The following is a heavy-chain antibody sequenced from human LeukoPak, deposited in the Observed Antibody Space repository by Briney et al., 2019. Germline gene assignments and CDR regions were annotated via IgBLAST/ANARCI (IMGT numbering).Heavy chain of an antibody. J-gene: IGHJ4*02. D-gene: IGHD3-9*01. Sequence: GGSLRLSCAASGFIFSSYWMPWVRHAPGKGLAWVSRINTDGSSTSYADSVKGRFTISRDNSKNTLYLQMNSLRAEDTAVYYCASDYDILTGYFDYWGQGTLVTVSS. CDR2: INTDGSST. CDR1: GFIFSSYW. CDR3: ASDYDILTGYFDY. V-gene: IGHV3-74*01.